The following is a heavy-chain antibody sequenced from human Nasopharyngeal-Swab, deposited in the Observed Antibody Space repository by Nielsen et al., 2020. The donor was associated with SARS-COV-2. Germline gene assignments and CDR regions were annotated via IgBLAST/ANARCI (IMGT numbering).Heavy chain of an antibody. J-gene: IGHJ3*02. V-gene: IGHV3-48*03. D-gene: IGHD3-22*01. CDR1: GFTFSSYE. CDR2: ISSSGSTI. CDR3: ARDDGLSWLSQGAFDI. Sequence: GESLKISCAASGFTFSSYEMNWVRQAPGTGLEWVSYISSSGSTIYYADSVKGRFTISRDNAKNSLYLQMNSLRAEDTAVYYCARDDGLSWLSQGAFDIWGQGTMVTVSS.